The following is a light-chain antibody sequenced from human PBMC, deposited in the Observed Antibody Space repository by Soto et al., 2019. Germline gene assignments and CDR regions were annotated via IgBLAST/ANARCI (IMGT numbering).Light chain of an antibody. CDR1: QSVSSY. J-gene: IGKJ5*01. CDR2: DAS. V-gene: IGKV3-11*01. Sequence: EIVVTQSPATLSLSPGERATLSCRASQSVSSYLAWYQQKPGQAPRLLIYDASNRATGIPARFSGSGSGTDFTLPISSLEPEDFAVYYCQQRSNWPPITFGQGTRLEIK. CDR3: QQRSNWPPIT.